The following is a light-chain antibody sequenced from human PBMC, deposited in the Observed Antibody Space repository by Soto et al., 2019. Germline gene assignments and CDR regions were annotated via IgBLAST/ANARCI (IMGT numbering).Light chain of an antibody. V-gene: IGKV2-30*02. CDR2: KVS. Sequence: EVVMTQSPLSLPVTLGQPASISCRSSQSLAHSDGNTYLTWFQQRPGQSPRRLIYKVSNRDSGVPDRFSGSGSGTDFTLKISRVEGEDVGVYFCLQGTYWPPWTFGQGTKVEI. CDR3: LQGTYWPPWT. J-gene: IGKJ1*01. CDR1: QSLAHSDGNTY.